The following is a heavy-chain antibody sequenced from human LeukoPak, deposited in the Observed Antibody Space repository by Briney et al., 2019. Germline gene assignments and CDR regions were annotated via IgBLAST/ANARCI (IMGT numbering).Heavy chain of an antibody. D-gene: IGHD6-13*01. CDR2: TYYRSKWYN. CDR1: GDSVSSNSAA. Sequence: SQTLSLTCAISGDSVSSNSAAWNWIRQSPSRGLEWLGRTYYRSKWYNDYAVSVKSRITINPDTSKNQFSLQLNSVTPEDTAVYYCARGAAGFPNWYYYMDVWGKGTTVTVSS. V-gene: IGHV6-1*01. CDR3: ARGAAGFPNWYYYMDV. J-gene: IGHJ6*03.